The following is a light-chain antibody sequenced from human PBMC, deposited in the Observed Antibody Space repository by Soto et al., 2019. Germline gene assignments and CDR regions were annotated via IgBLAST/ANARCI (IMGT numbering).Light chain of an antibody. J-gene: IGLJ1*01. V-gene: IGLV2-14*01. Sequence: QSALTQPASVSGSPGQTITISCSGTRSDIWSYNYVAWYQHFPGKTPKILIYGVSNRPSGVSSRFSGSKSGNTASLTISVLQAEDEADYYCISYTGSSTSYVFGSGTKVTVL. CDR1: RSDIWSYNY. CDR3: ISYTGSSTSYV. CDR2: GVS.